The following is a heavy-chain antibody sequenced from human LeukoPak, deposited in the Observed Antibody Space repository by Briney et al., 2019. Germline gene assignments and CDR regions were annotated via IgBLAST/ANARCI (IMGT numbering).Heavy chain of an antibody. Sequence: SETLSLTCTVSGGSLSSSSYYWAWIRQSPGKGLQWIASISYSVTTYYNPSLKSRVTISIDTSKNQFSLKLSSVTAADTAVYYCARHLRGATIYYEYWGQGTLVTVSS. V-gene: IGHV4-39*01. J-gene: IGHJ4*01. CDR3: ARHLRGATIYYEY. D-gene: IGHD1-26*01. CDR2: ISYSVTT. CDR1: GGSLSSSSYY.